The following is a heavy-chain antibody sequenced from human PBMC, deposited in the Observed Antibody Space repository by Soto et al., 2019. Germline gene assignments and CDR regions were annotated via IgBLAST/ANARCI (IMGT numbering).Heavy chain of an antibody. CDR2: IYHSGST. CDR1: GGSISSGGYS. Sequence: QLQLQESGSGLVKPSQTLSLTCAVSGGSISSGGYSWSWIRQPPGKGLEWIGYIYHSGSTYYNPYVKSRVTISVDRVKKHCSLKLSSVAAADTAVYYCARSQTTVISYDYWGQGTLVSVSS. J-gene: IGHJ4*02. V-gene: IGHV4-30-2*01. D-gene: IGHD4-17*01. CDR3: ARSQTTVISYDY.